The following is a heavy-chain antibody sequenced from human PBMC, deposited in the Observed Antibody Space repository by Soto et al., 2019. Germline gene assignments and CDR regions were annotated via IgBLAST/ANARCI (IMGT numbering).Heavy chain of an antibody. D-gene: IGHD4-17*01. V-gene: IGHV1-2*04. CDR3: ARSGGNYGDYPLFDY. J-gene: IGHJ4*02. CDR2: INPNSGGT. CDR1: GYTFTGYY. Sequence: ASVKVSCKASGYTFTGYYMHWVRQAPGQGLEWMGWINPNSGGTNYAQKFQGWVTMTRDTSISTAYMELSRLRSDDTAVYYCARSGGNYGDYPLFDYWGQGTLVT.